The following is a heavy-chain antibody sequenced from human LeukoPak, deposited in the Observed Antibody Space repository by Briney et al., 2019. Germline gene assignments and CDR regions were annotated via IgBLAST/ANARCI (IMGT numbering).Heavy chain of an antibody. CDR3: ARSGGDLYDGTGYCDN. V-gene: IGHV4-38-2*01. Sequence: SETLSLTCVVSGYSISIGYYWGWIRQPPGKGLEWIGTIYHTGSTYYNPSLKSRVTISVDTSKNHFSLRLSSVTAADTAVYFCARSGGDLYDGTGYCDNWGQGTLVTVSS. D-gene: IGHD3-22*01. J-gene: IGHJ4*02. CDR2: IYHTGST. CDR1: GYSISIGYY.